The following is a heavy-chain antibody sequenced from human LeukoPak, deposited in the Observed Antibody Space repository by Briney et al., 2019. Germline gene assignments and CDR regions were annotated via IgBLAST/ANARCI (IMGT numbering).Heavy chain of an antibody. J-gene: IGHJ1*01. V-gene: IGHV3-21*06. CDR1: GFTFSSYS. CDR2: ISSSTSYI. Sequence: GGSLRLSCVASGFTFSSYSMTWVRQALGKALEWVSSISSSTSYIFYADSLEGRITVSRDNAENLLYLQMNYLRAEDTAIYYCVRGRYCSSGRCSESLQYWGRGTLITVSS. CDR3: VRGRYCSSGRCSESLQY. D-gene: IGHD2-15*01.